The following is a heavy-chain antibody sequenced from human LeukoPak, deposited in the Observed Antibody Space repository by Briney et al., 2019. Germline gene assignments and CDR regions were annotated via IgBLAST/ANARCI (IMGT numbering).Heavy chain of an antibody. CDR2: IYNSGSA. CDR3: ARGVYIAAAQYAY. J-gene: IGHJ4*02. Sequence: SETLSLTCTVSGVSINSGAYYWTWIRQLPGKGLEYIGHIYNSGSAHYNPSLQSRLTISVDTSKRQFSLRLSSVTAADTAVYYCARGVYIAAAQYAYWGQGTLVTVSS. V-gene: IGHV4-31*03. CDR1: GVSINSGAYY. D-gene: IGHD6-13*01.